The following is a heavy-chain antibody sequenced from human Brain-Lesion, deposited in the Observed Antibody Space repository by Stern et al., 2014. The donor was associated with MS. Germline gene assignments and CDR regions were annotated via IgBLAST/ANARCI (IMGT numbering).Heavy chain of an antibody. V-gene: IGHV3-7*01. CDR1: GFTFGNYW. CDR3: ARVYNTIYGIVTQRGSGMDV. J-gene: IGHJ6*02. D-gene: IGHD3-3*01. Sequence: EVQLVESGGGLVQPGGSLTISCTAAGFTFGNYWMPWVRQAPGKGLAWVAHITEDGTEKNYVDSVKGRFTISRDNARNSLYLQMNSLRVEDTALYYCARVYNTIYGIVTQRGSGMDVWGQGTTVIVSS. CDR2: ITEDGTEK.